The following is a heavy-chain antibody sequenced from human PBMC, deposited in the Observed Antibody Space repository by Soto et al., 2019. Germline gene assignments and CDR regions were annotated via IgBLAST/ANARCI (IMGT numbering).Heavy chain of an antibody. J-gene: IGHJ4*02. V-gene: IGHV3-23*01. D-gene: IGHD3-10*01. CDR2: ISGSGGST. CDR1: GFTFSSYA. CDR3: AKDPYYGSGSSYFDY. Sequence: GGSLRLSCAASGFTFSSYAMSWVRQAPGKGLEWVSAISGSGGSTYYADSVKGRFTISRDNSKNTLYLQMNSLRAEDTAVYYCAKDPYYGSGSSYFDYWGQGTLVTVSS.